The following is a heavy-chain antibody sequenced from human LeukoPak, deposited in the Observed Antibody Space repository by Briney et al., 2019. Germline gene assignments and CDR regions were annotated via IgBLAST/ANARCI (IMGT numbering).Heavy chain of an antibody. D-gene: IGHD3-3*01. CDR3: AKDGTIFGVTYLDS. Sequence: GGSLRLSCAASGFTFSSYGMHWVRQAPGKGLEWVAFIPYDGRNQYFTDSVKGRFTISRDISRNTLHLQMNSLRTEDTAVYYCAKDGTIFGVTYLDSWGQGTLVTVSS. V-gene: IGHV3-30*02. J-gene: IGHJ4*02. CDR1: GFTFSSYG. CDR2: IPYDGRNQ.